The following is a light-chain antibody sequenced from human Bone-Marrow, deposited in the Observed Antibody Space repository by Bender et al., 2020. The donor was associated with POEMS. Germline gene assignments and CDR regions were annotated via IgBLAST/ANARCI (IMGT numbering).Light chain of an antibody. CDR2: YDD. CDR3: SDRGDSLHGLV. J-gene: IGLJ3*02. Sequence: QSVVTQPPSLSEAPRQRVTISCSGSSSNIGNHGVNWYQQLPGEAPKLLIYYDDLLNPGVSDRSSASKSGNSASLAVNELQYGNEPPTQQSDRGDSLHGLVFGEASKLPV. V-gene: IGLV1-36*01. CDR1: SSNIGNHG.